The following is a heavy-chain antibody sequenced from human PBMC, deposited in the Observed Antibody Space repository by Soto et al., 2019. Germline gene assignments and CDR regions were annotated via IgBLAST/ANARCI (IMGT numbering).Heavy chain of an antibody. CDR3: ARDWTWYFDL. J-gene: IGHJ2*01. Sequence: EVQLVESGGGLVQPGGSLRISCAASGFTFDAYSMNWVRQAPGRGLEWLSYISSGGSFVSYADSVKGRFTISRDNAKNSLYLQMNSLRAEDTAVYYCARDWTWYFDLWGRGTLVTVSS. D-gene: IGHD3-3*01. V-gene: IGHV3-48*01. CDR1: GFTFDAYS. CDR2: ISSGGSFV.